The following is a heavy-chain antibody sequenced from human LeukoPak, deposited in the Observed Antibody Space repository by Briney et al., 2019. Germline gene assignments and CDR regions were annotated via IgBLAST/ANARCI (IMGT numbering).Heavy chain of an antibody. D-gene: IGHD2-2*01. CDR2: IYYSGST. CDR3: ATEDVVIPTAAQRPLDY. Sequence: PSETLSLTCTVSGGSISNSNYFWGWVRQPPGKGLEWIGSIYYSGSTYYNPSLKSRVTISIDTSKNHFSLKLSSVTAADAAFYYCATEDVVIPTAAQRPLDYWGQGTLVTVSS. J-gene: IGHJ4*02. V-gene: IGHV4-39*02. CDR1: GGSISNSNYF.